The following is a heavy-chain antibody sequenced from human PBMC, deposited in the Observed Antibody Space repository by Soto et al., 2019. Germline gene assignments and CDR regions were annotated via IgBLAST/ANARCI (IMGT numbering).Heavy chain of an antibody. Sequence: QVQLQESGPGLVKPSQTLSLTCTVSGGSINSGGYCWSWIRQHPGKGLDWIGCISYGGSTSYNPSLKSRVTISVATSKNQFSLTLTSVTAADTAVYYCSRGILVWGQGALITVSS. V-gene: IGHV4-31*03. CDR1: GGSINSGGYC. D-gene: IGHD5-18*01. CDR2: ISYGGST. J-gene: IGHJ4*02. CDR3: SRGILV.